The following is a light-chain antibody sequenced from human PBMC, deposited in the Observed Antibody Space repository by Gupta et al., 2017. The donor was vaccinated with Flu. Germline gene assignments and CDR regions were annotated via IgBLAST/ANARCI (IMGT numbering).Light chain of an antibody. V-gene: IGKV1D-12*01. CDR1: QDISNW. J-gene: IGKJ1*01. Sequence: ASLGARVTITCRASQDISNWLAWYQLKPGKAPKLLIYAASFLYSGVPSRFSGSGSGTDFTLTISSLQPDDSATYFCQQADSFPPWTFGQGTKVEIK. CDR2: AAS. CDR3: QQADSFPPWT.